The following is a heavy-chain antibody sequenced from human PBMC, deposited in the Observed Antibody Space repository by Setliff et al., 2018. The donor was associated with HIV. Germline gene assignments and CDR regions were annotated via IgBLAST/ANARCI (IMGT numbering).Heavy chain of an antibody. CDR2: IYTSGRT. Sequence: PSETLSLTCTVSGGSISSYYWSWIRQPPGKALEWIGYIYTSGRTNYNPSLKSRVTISIDTSKKQFSLRLTSVTAADSAVYYCARESYGSGTYDYWGQGTLVTVSS. CDR3: ARESYGSGTYDY. V-gene: IGHV4-4*08. CDR1: GGSISSYY. J-gene: IGHJ4*02. D-gene: IGHD3-10*01.